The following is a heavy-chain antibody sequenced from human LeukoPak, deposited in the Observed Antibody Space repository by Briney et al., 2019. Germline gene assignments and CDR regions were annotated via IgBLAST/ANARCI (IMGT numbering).Heavy chain of an antibody. V-gene: IGHV4-4*07. D-gene: IGHD3-22*01. J-gene: IGHJ4*02. CDR1: GGSITGYY. Sequence: SETLSLTCTVSGGSITGYYWNWIRQPAGQGLEWLGRVYSSGVGNYNPSLTSRVTMSVDTSKSQFSLKLTSLTAADTAVYYCAREEFLHEIDSSGYFVYWGQGTLVTVSS. CDR2: VYSSGVG. CDR3: AREEFLHEIDSSGYFVY.